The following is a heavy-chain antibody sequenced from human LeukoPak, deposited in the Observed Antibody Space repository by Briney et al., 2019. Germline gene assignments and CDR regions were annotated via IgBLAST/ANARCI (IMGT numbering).Heavy chain of an antibody. V-gene: IGHV4-59*08. CDR3: ARQKVAGSFDP. CDR2: IYYSGST. Sequence: SETLSLTCTVSGGSISSYYWSWIRQPPGKGLEWIGYIYYSGSTNHNPSLKSRVTISVDTSKNRFSLKLSSVTAADTAVYYCARQKVAGSFDPWGQGTLVTVSS. CDR1: GGSISSYY. J-gene: IGHJ5*02. D-gene: IGHD1-14*01.